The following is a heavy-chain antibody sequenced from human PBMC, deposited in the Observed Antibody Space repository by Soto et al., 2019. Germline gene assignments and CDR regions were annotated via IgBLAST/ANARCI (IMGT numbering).Heavy chain of an antibody. CDR2: IHHSGST. Sequence: QVLLQESGPGLLKPSETLSLTCSVSGGSITTDNWWSWVRQPPGKGLEWIGEIHHSGSTNYNMSPNSSVITSVDKSKNQFSLNLIFVTAADTAMYCCARGYALDVWGRGTMVTVSS. J-gene: IGHJ3*01. V-gene: IGHV4-4*01. CDR3: ARGYALDV. CDR1: GGSITTDNW.